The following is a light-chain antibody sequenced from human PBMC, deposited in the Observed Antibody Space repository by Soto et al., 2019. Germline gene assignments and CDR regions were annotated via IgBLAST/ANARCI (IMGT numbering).Light chain of an antibody. V-gene: IGKV3-20*01. CDR1: QSVSSSY. J-gene: IGKJ1*01. CDR3: QQYGSSPVT. Sequence: VVLTQSPGTLSLSPWERATLSCRASQSVSSSYLAWYQQKPGQAPRLLIYGASSRATGIPDRFSGSGSGTDLTLTISRLEPEDFAVYYCQQYGSSPVTFGQGTKVDIK. CDR2: GAS.